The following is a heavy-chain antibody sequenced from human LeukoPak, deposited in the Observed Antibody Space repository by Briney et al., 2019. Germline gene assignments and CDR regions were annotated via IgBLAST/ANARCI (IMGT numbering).Heavy chain of an antibody. J-gene: IGHJ5*02. CDR3: ARRLLWFGEAGWFDP. CDR2: IYYSGST. CDR1: GGSISSYY. V-gene: IGHV4-59*01. Sequence: SETLSLTCTVAGGSISSYYWSWIRQPPGKGLEWIGYIYYSGSTNYNPSLKSRVTISVDTSKNQFSLKLSSVTAADTAVYYCARRLLWFGEAGWFDPWGQGTLVTVSS. D-gene: IGHD3-10*01.